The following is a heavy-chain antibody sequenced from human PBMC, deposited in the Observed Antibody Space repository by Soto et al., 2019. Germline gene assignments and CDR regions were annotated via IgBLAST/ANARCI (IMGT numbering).Heavy chain of an antibody. CDR1: GDSVSSNSAA. D-gene: IGHD6-13*01. J-gene: IGHJ5*02. CDR2: TYYRSKWYN. CDR3: AKGISSSRYALNWFDP. V-gene: IGHV6-1*01. Sequence: PSQTLSLTCAISGDSVSSNSAAWNWIRQSPSRGLEWLGRTYYRSKWYNDYAVSVKSRITINPDTSKNQFSLQLNSVTPEDTAVYYCAKGISSSRYALNWFDPWGQGTLVTVSS.